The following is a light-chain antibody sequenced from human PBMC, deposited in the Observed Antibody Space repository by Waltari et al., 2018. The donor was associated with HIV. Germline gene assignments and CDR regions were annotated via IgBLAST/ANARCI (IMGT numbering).Light chain of an antibody. Sequence: SYELTQPPSVSVSPGQTARITCSGDSLPTQYVYWYQPRPGRAPVLVIYKDSERPSAIPERFSGSRSGTTVTLTISGVQADDEADYYCQSADSSGSSWVFGGGTKLTV. CDR2: KDS. CDR3: QSADSSGSSWV. CDR1: SLPTQY. V-gene: IGLV3-25*03. J-gene: IGLJ3*02.